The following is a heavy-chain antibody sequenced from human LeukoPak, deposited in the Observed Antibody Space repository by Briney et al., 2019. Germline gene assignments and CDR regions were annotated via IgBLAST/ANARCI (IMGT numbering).Heavy chain of an antibody. D-gene: IGHD1-1*01. CDR1: GFTFSSYG. V-gene: IGHV3-33*01. CDR3: ARVRLGTPYYYYYGMDV. J-gene: IGHJ6*02. Sequence: GGSLRLSCAASGFTFSSYGMHWVRQAPDKELEWVAVIWYDGSNKYYADSVKGRFTISRDNSKNTLYLQMNSLRAEDTAVYYCARVRLGTPYYYYYGMDVRGQGTTVTVSS. CDR2: IWYDGSNK.